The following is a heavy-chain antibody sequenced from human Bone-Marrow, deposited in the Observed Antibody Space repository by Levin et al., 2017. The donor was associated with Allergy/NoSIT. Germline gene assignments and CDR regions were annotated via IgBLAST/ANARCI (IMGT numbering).Heavy chain of an antibody. CDR3: ARGNSNWLS. J-gene: IGHJ4*02. CDR2: INHDGSHT. CDR1: GFTLQDYW. V-gene: IGHV3-74*01. D-gene: IGHD7-27*01. Sequence: GESLKISCAVSGFTLQDYWMNWVRQVPGKGLMWVSRINHDGSHTRYADSVRGRFTISRDNAKSTLSLQMHGLTAEDTAVYYCARGNSNWLSWGQGSLVTVSS.